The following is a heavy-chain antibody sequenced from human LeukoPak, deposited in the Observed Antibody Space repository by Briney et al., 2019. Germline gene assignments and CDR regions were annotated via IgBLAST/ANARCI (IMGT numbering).Heavy chain of an antibody. Sequence: GGSLRLSCAASGFTFSSYSMNWVRQAPGKGLEWVSSISSSSSYIYYADSVKGRFTISRDNAKNSLYLQMKSLRAEDTAVYYCARDESFRNYYYYYAMDVWGQGTTVTVSS. CDR1: GFTFSSYS. J-gene: IGHJ6*02. D-gene: IGHD1-14*01. CDR3: ARDESFRNYYYYYAMDV. V-gene: IGHV3-21*01. CDR2: ISSSSSYI.